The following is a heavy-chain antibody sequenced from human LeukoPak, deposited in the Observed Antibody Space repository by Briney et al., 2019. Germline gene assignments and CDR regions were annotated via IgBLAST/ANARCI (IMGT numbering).Heavy chain of an antibody. D-gene: IGHD3-3*01. CDR2: INPNSGGT. Sequence: ASVKVSCKASGYTFTGYYMHWVRQAPGQGLEWMGWINPNSGGTNYAQKFQGRVTMTRDTSIGTAYMELSRLRSDDTAVYYCAVTSDFWNGYYHPWGQGTLVTVSS. V-gene: IGHV1-2*02. CDR1: GYTFTGYY. J-gene: IGHJ5*02. CDR3: AVTSDFWNGYYHP.